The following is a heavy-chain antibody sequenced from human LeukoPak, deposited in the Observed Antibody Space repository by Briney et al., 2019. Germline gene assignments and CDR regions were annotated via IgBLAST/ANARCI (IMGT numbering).Heavy chain of an antibody. J-gene: IGHJ3*02. D-gene: IGHD4-23*01. CDR1: GGSFSGYY. Sequence: PSETLSLTCAVYGGSFSGYYWSWIRQPPGKGLEGNGEINHSGSTNYNPSLKSRVIISVDTSKNQFSLKLSSVTAADTAVYYCADSVATSAFDIWGQGTMVTVSS. CDR3: ADSVATSAFDI. CDR2: INHSGST. V-gene: IGHV4-34*01.